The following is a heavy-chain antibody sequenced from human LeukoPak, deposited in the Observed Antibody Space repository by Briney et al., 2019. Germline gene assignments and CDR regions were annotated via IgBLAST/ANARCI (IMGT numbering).Heavy chain of an antibody. D-gene: IGHD5-24*01. V-gene: IGHV4-59*01. Sequence: SETLSLTCTVSGASISSDYWSWIRQPPGKGLEWIGYIYYSGSSNYNPSLESRVTISVDTSRNQFSLKLSSVTAADTAVYYCARYPFDGYNYYFDYWGQGTLVTVSS. CDR3: ARYPFDGYNYYFDY. CDR2: IYYSGSS. J-gene: IGHJ4*02. CDR1: GASISSDY.